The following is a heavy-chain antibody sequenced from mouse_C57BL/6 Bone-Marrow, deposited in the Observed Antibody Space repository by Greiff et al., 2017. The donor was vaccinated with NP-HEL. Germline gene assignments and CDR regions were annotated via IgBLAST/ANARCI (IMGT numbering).Heavy chain of an antibody. Sequence: EVMLVESGGGLVKPGGSLKLSCAASGFTFSDYGMHWVRQAPGQGLEWVAYISTGSGTTYYADTVKGRFTISRDNAKNTLFLQMTSLRSEDTAMYYCARSLLLRYYAMDYWGQGTSVTVSS. CDR3: ARSLLLRYYAMDY. D-gene: IGHD1-1*01. CDR2: ISTGSGTT. J-gene: IGHJ4*01. V-gene: IGHV5-17*01. CDR1: GFTFSDYG.